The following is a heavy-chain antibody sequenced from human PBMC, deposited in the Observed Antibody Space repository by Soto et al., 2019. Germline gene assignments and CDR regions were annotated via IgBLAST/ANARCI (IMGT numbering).Heavy chain of an antibody. CDR2: ISGNGNRI. D-gene: IGHD5-18*01. J-gene: IGHJ4*02. Sequence: GGSLRLSCAASGVTFSDYEINWVRQAPGRGLEWVSSISGNGNRIDYADSVKGRFSISRDNAKNSLYLQMNSLRAEDTAVYYCAIAAAKDCWGQGTLVTVSS. V-gene: IGHV3-48*03. CDR3: AIAAAKDC. CDR1: GVTFSDYE.